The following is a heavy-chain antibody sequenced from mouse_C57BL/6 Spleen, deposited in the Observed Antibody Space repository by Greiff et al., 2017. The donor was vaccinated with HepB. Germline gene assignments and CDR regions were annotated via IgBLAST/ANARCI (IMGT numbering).Heavy chain of an antibody. CDR1: GYTFTDYY. CDR3: ARDEDGYYYFDY. V-gene: IGHV1-26*01. Sequence: VQLQQSGPELVKPGASVKISCKASGYTFTDYYMNWVKQSHGKSLEWIGDINPNNGGTSYNQKFKGKATLTVDKSSSTAYMELRSLTSEDSAVYYCARDEDGYYYFDYWGQGTTLTVSS. D-gene: IGHD2-3*01. CDR2: INPNNGGT. J-gene: IGHJ2*01.